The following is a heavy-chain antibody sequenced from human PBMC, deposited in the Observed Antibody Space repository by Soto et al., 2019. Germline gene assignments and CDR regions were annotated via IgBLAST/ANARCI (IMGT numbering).Heavy chain of an antibody. CDR2: ISSSSNYI. Sequence: LRLSCAASGFTFSSYSINWVRQAPGKGLEWVSSISSSSNYIYYADSVKGRFTISRDNAKNSLYLQMISLRAEDTAMYYCARGRNIVATIYPFDYWGQGTLVTVSS. J-gene: IGHJ4*02. CDR3: ARGRNIVATIYPFDY. CDR1: GFTFSSYS. D-gene: IGHD5-12*01. V-gene: IGHV3-21*03.